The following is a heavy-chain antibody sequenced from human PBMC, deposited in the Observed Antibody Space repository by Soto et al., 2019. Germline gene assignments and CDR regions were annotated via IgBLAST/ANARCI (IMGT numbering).Heavy chain of an antibody. J-gene: IGHJ6*02. D-gene: IGHD6-13*01. CDR3: ARGAGQQLGPHTFYFYGMDV. CDR2: MNTNSGNT. CDR1: GYTFTSYD. Sequence: ASVKVSCKASGYTFTSYDINWVRQATGQGLEWMGWMNTNSGNTGYAQKFQGRVTMTRNTSISTAYMELSSLRSEDTAVYYCARGAGQQLGPHTFYFYGMDVWGQGTTVTVSS. V-gene: IGHV1-8*01.